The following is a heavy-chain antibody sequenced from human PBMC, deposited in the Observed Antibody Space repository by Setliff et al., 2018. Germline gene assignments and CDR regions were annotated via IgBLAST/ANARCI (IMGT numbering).Heavy chain of an antibody. CDR3: ATRTPVTFSGVVTTV. D-gene: IGHD3-3*01. Sequence: GASVKVSCKASGLTFTTFSISWVRQAPGQGLEWMGWITNYNGKTDYAQKFQDRVILTTDTSTSTAYMELRNLRPDDKAIYYCATRTPVTFSGVVTTVWGQGSLVTVSS. V-gene: IGHV1-18*01. CDR2: ITNYNGKT. J-gene: IGHJ4*02. CDR1: GLTFTTFS.